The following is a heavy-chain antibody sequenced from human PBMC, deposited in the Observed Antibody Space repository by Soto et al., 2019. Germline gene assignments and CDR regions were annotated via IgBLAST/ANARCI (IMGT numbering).Heavy chain of an antibody. CDR2: IYYSGST. Sequence: QLQLQESGPRLVKPPETLSLTCSVSGGSISSSSYSWGWIRQPPGKGLEWIGTIYYSGSTHYNPSLGGRVAISADTPNNQLSLRLSSGTAADTAVYYCGRQPGHCGSTTCFGYYSVDVWGQGTTVTVS. CDR1: GGSISSSSYS. V-gene: IGHV4-39*01. CDR3: GRQPGHCGSTTCFGYYSVDV. D-gene: IGHD2-2*01. J-gene: IGHJ6*02.